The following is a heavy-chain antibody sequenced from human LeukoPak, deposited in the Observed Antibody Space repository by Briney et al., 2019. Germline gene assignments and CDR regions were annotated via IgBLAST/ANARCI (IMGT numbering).Heavy chain of an antibody. J-gene: IGHJ3*01. CDR1: GGSISSYY. V-gene: IGHV4-4*07. Sequence: SETLSLTCTVSGGSISSYYWSWIRQPAGKGLEWIGRIYISGSTDYNPSLKSRVTMSEDTSKNQFSLKLTSVTAADTAVYYCARVGYNWNLWFDFWGQGTTVTVSS. D-gene: IGHD1-7*01. CDR3: ARVGYNWNLWFDF. CDR2: IYISGST.